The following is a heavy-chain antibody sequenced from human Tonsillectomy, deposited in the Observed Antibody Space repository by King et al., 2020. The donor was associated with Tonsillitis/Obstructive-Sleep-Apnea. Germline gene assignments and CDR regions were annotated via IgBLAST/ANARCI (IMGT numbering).Heavy chain of an antibody. CDR1: GFTFSSYW. CDR3: ARDKEQWLFYNWFDP. D-gene: IGHD6-19*01. V-gene: IGHV3-74*01. J-gene: IGHJ5*02. CDR2: INSDGNST. Sequence: VQLVESGGGLVQPGGSLRLYCAASGFTFSSYWMHWVRQAPGKGLVLVSLINSDGNSTSYADSVKGRFTISGDNAKNTLYLQMNSLRAEDTAVYYCARDKEQWLFYNWFDPWGQGTLVTVSS.